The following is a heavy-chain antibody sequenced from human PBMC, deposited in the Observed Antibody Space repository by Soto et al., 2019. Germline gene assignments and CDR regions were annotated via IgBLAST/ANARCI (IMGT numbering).Heavy chain of an antibody. CDR2: IYSSGRT. CDR1: GGSISRNY. J-gene: IGHJ6*02. V-gene: IGHV4-4*07. CDR3: GGGTAACVDYGMDV. D-gene: IGHD6-13*01. Sequence: QVQLQESGPGLVKPSETLSLTCTVSGGSISRNYWSWIRQPAGKGLEWIGRIYSSGRTNYNPSLKGRVPLAVDTSQEQFSLKVRPVTAADPAVYFRGGGTAACVDYGMDVWGQGTTVTVSS.